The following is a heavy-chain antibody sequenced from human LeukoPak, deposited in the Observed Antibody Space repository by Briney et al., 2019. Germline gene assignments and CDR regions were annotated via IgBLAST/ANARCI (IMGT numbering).Heavy chain of an antibody. D-gene: IGHD1-26*01. V-gene: IGHV1-2*06. CDR1: GYTFTGYY. Sequence: ASXKVSCKDSGYTFTGYYMHWVRQAPGQGMEWMGRINENRGGTNYAQKFQGRVTITRDRSITTAYMELSRLRSDDTAVYYCARGRGSLIDYWGQGTLVTVSS. CDR2: INENRGGT. J-gene: IGHJ4*02. CDR3: ARGRGSLIDY.